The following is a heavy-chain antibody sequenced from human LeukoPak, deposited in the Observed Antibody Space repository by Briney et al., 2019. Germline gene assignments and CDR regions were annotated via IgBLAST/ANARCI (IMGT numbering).Heavy chain of an antibody. CDR2: ISSGSSYI. CDR1: GFTFSSTS. CDR3: AREFFDREGGTTVLDY. J-gene: IGHJ4*02. D-gene: IGHD1-26*01. V-gene: IGHV3-21*01. Sequence: PGGSLRLSCAASGFTFSSTSMNWVRQAPGKGLEWVSSISSGSSYIFYEDSVKGRFTISRDNAKNSLYLQMNSLRAEDTAVYYCAREFFDREGGTTVLDYWGQGTLVTVSS.